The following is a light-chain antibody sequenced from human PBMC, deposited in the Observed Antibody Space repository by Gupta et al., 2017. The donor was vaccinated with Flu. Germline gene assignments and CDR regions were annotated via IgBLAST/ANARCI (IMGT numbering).Light chain of an antibody. Sequence: SALTQPASVSGSPGQSITISCTGTSSDVGSYNLVSWYQQHPGKAPKLMIYEGSKRPSGVANRFSGSKSGNTASLTISGLQAEEEADYYCCSYAGSSTHVVFGGGTKLTVL. CDR1: SSDVGSYNL. J-gene: IGLJ2*01. V-gene: IGLV2-23*01. CDR2: EGS. CDR3: CSYAGSSTHVV.